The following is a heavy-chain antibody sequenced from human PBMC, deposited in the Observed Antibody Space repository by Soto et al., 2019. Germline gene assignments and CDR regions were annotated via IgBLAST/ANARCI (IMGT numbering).Heavy chain of an antibody. J-gene: IGHJ3*02. D-gene: IGHD6-13*01. CDR3: ASNLIAAAGPNDAFDI. Sequence: QVQLVESGGGVVQPGRSLRLSCAASGFTFSSYGMHWVRQAPGKGLEWVAVIWYDGSNKYYADSVKGRFTIYRDNSKNTLYLQMNSLRAEDTAVYYCASNLIAAAGPNDAFDIWGQGKMVTVSS. CDR2: IWYDGSNK. V-gene: IGHV3-33*01. CDR1: GFTFSSYG.